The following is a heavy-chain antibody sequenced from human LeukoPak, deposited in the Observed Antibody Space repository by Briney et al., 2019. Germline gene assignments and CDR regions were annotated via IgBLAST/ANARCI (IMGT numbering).Heavy chain of an antibody. CDR2: INEDGSKK. Sequence: GGSLRLSCAASGFSFSSYWMKWVRQAPGKGLEWVANINEDGSKKYYVDSVKGRLTISRDNAKNSLDLQTNSLRAEDTAVYYCAKTGYWGQGTLVTVSS. CDR3: AKTGY. CDR1: GFSFSSYW. D-gene: IGHD3-9*01. V-gene: IGHV3-7*02. J-gene: IGHJ4*02.